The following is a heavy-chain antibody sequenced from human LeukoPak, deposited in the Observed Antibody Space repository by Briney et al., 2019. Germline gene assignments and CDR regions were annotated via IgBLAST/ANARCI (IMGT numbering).Heavy chain of an antibody. J-gene: IGHJ4*02. CDR2: INPNSGGT. CDR3: ASGSGGSSFDY. Sequence: ASVKVSCKASGYTFNGYYKHWVRQAPGQGLEWMGWINPNSGGTNYAQKFQGRVTITRNTSISTAYMELSSLRSEDTAVYYCASGSGGSSFDYWGQGTLVTVSS. CDR1: GYTFNGYY. V-gene: IGHV1-2*02. D-gene: IGHD2-15*01.